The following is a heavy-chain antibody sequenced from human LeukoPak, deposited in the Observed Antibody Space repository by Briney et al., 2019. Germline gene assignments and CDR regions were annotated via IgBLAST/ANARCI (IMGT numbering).Heavy chain of an antibody. D-gene: IGHD4-17*01. CDR3: ARGRSRGVTTN. CDR1: GDFVNSDYY. Sequence: PSETLSLTCGVSGDFVNSDYYWGWIRQPPGKGLEWIGSIYRSGSPTYNESLKSRVTISVDTSKNQFSLKLSSVTAADTAVYYCARGRSRGVTTNRGQGTLVTVSS. V-gene: IGHV4-38-2*01. J-gene: IGHJ4*02. CDR2: IYRSGSP.